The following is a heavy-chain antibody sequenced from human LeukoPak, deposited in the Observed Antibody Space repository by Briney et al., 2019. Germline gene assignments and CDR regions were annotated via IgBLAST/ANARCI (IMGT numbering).Heavy chain of an antibody. D-gene: IGHD5-24*01. J-gene: IGHJ4*02. CDR1: GGSMSSYY. V-gene: IGHV4-59*06. CDR2: IYYSGST. Sequence: SETLSLTCTVSGGSMSSYYWSWIRQHPGKGLEWIGYIYYSGSTYYNPSLKSRVTISVDTSKNQFSLKLSSVTAADTAVYYCARGGDGYNPLFDYWGQGTLVTVSS. CDR3: ARGGDGYNPLFDY.